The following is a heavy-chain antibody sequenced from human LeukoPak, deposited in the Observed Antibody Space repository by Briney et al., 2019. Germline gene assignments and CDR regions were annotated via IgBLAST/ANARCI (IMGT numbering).Heavy chain of an antibody. J-gene: IGHJ6*03. Sequence: GGSLRLSCAASGFTFSSYAMSWVRQAPGKGPEWVSAISGSGGSTYYADSVKGRFTISRDNSKNTLYLQMNSLRAEDTAVYYCAKAAKLPSITMIRGVRVSYYMDVWGKGTTVTISS. CDR3: AKAAKLPSITMIRGVRVSYYMDV. CDR1: GFTFSSYA. D-gene: IGHD3-10*01. V-gene: IGHV3-23*01. CDR2: ISGSGGST.